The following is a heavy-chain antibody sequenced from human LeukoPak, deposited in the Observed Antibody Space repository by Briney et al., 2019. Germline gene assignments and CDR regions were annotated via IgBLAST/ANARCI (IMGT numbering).Heavy chain of an antibody. D-gene: IGHD3-22*01. Sequence: GGSLRLSCAASGFTLSSYWMSWVRQAPGKGLEWVANIKQDGSEKYYMGSVKGRFTISRDNAKTSLYLQMNSLRAEDTAVYYCARRYDSSAYYYGHLGYWGQGTLVTVSS. CDR1: GFTLSSYW. CDR2: IKQDGSEK. V-gene: IGHV3-7*01. J-gene: IGHJ4*02. CDR3: ARRYDSSAYYYGHLGY.